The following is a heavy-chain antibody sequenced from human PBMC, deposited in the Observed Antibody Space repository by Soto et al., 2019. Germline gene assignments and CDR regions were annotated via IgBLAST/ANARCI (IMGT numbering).Heavy chain of an antibody. Sequence: PGVSLRLSCEVSGFTFSSYWMHWVRQVPGKGLIWVSRISDDGSTTTYADSVKGRFTISRDNAKNTLYLQMNSLRADDTGLYYCTRGPRVSSTGTGAHWGQGTLVTVSS. D-gene: IGHD1-1*01. CDR2: ISDDGSTT. CDR1: GFTFSSYW. CDR3: TRGPRVSSTGTGAH. J-gene: IGHJ4*02. V-gene: IGHV3-74*01.